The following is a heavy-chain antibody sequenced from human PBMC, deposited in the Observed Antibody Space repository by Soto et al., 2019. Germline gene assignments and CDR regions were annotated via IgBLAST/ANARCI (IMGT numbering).Heavy chain of an antibody. CDR3: TTLSQSRGYWHDS. D-gene: IGHD3-22*01. Sequence: EVQLVESGGGLVKPGGSLRLSCAASGFSFSNAWVSWVRQAPGKGLEWVGRIKSKTDGGTADYAAPVKGRFTISRDDSRNTLYLQMNSLKTEDTGVYYCTTLSQSRGYWHDSWGQGTLVTVSS. CDR2: IKSKTDGGTA. CDR1: GFSFSNAW. J-gene: IGHJ4*02. V-gene: IGHV3-15*01.